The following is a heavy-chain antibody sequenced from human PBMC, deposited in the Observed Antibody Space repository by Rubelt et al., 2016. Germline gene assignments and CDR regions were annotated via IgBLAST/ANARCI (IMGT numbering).Heavy chain of an antibody. CDR3: ASVAARQKYDS. Sequence: EVQLVESGGDLVQPGGSLRLSCAASGFSFSSYWMSWVRQAPGKGLEWVANIKQVGSDKFYLESVNGRCTISRDNAQNSLYLQINRLRAEDTAIYYCASVAARQKYDSWGQGTLVTVSS. J-gene: IGHJ4*02. CDR2: IKQVGSDK. D-gene: IGHD6-6*01. V-gene: IGHV3-7*01. CDR1: GFSFSSYW.